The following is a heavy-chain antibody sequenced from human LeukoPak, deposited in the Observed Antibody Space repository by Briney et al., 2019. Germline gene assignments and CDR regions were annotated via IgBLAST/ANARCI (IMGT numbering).Heavy chain of an antibody. Sequence: SETLSLTCTVSGGSISNYYWSWIRQPPGKGLEWIGYIFYTGSINYNPSLRGRVTISADTSKSQFSLRLSSVTAADTAVYYCARSYSASYDSPAGWFDPWGQGTLVTVSS. J-gene: IGHJ5*02. D-gene: IGHD3-22*01. CDR3: ARSYSASYDSPAGWFDP. CDR2: IFYTGSI. CDR1: GGSISNYY. V-gene: IGHV4-59*08.